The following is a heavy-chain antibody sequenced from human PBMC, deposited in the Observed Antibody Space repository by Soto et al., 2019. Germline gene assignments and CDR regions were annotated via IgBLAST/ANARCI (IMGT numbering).Heavy chain of an antibody. CDR2: IYYLGNT. CDR1: GGSFSGYY. V-gene: IGHV4-34*01. Sequence: SETMSLTCAVYGGSFSGYYWSSIRLPPGEGLEWVGSIYYLGNTYYNPSLGSRVTISVDTSKNQFSLKLRSVTAADTAVFYCAGLYPYESSGYHLNYWGQGALVTVSS. D-gene: IGHD3-22*01. J-gene: IGHJ4*02. CDR3: AGLYPYESSGYHLNY.